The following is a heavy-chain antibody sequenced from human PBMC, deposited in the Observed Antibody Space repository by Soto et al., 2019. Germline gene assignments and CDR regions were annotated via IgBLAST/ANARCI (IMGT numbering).Heavy chain of an antibody. Sequence: GRPMRLPCTAVEFTLGDYAMSRFRQAQGKGLEWVGFIRSKAYGGTTEYAASVKGRFTISRDDSKSIAYLQMNSLKTEDTAVYYCTRDGVVVVNAIIYWAQGTLGNGSS. V-gene: IGHV3-49*03. J-gene: IGHJ4*02. CDR2: IRSKAYGGTT. CDR3: TRDGVVVVNAIIY. D-gene: IGHD2-21*01. CDR1: EFTLGDYA.